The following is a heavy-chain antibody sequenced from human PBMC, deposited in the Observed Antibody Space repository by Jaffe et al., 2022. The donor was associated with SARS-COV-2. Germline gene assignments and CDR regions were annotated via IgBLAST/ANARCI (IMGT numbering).Heavy chain of an antibody. D-gene: IGHD3-3*01. CDR1: GDSISSGSFY. J-gene: IGHJ5*02. V-gene: IGHV4-61*02. CDR2: IHTSGNT. CDR3: ARQIFGVIMNWFDP. Sequence: QVQLQESGPGLVKPSQTLSLTCTVSGDSISSGSFYWSWIRQPAGKGLEWIGRIHTSGNTNYNPSLQSRVSISVDTSKNQFSLKLSSVTAADTAVYYCARQIFGVIMNWFDPWGQGTLVTVSS.